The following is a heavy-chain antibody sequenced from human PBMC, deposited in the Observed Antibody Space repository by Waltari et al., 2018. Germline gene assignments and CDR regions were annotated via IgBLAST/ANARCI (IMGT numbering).Heavy chain of an antibody. D-gene: IGHD3-3*01. Sequence: QVQLQQWGAGLLKPSETLSLTCAVAGGSFSGYYWIWIRLPPGTGAAWMGEINHSGSTNYNPSLKSRVTISVDTSKNQFSLKLSSVTAADTAVYYCARGNYDFWSGYYTFYYYYYMDVWGKGTTVTVSS. CDR3: ARGNYDFWSGYYTFYYYYYMDV. J-gene: IGHJ6*03. CDR1: GGSFSGYY. CDR2: INHSGST. V-gene: IGHV4-34*01.